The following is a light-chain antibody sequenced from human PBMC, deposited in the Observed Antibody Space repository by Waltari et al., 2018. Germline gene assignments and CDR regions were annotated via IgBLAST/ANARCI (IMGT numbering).Light chain of an antibody. Sequence: QSVLTQPPSASGTPGQRVTISCSGSNSNTGRNTVNWYQQLPGPAPTRLIYSNNQRPSGVPDRFSGSKSGTSASLAISGLQSEDEADYYCAAWDDSLNGPVFGGGTKLTVL. J-gene: IGLJ3*02. CDR3: AAWDDSLNGPV. CDR1: NSNTGRNT. CDR2: SNN. V-gene: IGLV1-44*01.